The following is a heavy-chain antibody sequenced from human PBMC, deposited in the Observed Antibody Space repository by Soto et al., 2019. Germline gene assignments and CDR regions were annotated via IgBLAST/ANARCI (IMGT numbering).Heavy chain of an antibody. CDR1: GYSITNNH. Sequence: ASVKVSCKASGYSITNNHIHRVRQAPGQGLEWLGRINPTSGGTSTAQKFQGWVTMTTDTSISTASMELTRLTSDDTAIYYCARGDSTDCSNGVCSFFYNHDMDVWGQGTTVTVSS. J-gene: IGHJ6*02. V-gene: IGHV1-2*04. CDR3: ARGDSTDCSNGVCSFFYNHDMDV. D-gene: IGHD2-8*01. CDR2: INPTSGGT.